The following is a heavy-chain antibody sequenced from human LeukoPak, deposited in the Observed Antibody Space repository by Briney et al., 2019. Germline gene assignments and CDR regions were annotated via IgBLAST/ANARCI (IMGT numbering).Heavy chain of an antibody. V-gene: IGHV3-15*01. CDR2: IKSKSDGGTT. Sequence: GGSLRLSCAASGFTFTDAWMSWVRQAPGKGLEWVGRIKSKSDGGTTDYAAPVKGRFTISRDDSKNTLYLQMNSLKTEDTAVYYCTTITNHDSRGYYFDYWGQGTLVTVSS. CDR3: TTITNHDSRGYYFDY. CDR1: GFTFTDAW. D-gene: IGHD3-22*01. J-gene: IGHJ4*02.